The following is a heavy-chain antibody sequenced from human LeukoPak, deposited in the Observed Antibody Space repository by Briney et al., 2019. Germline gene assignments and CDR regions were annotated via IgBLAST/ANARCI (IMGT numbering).Heavy chain of an antibody. Sequence: SVKVSCKASGGTFSSYAISWVRQAPGQGLEWMGGIIPIFGTANYAQKFKGRVTITATESTSTAYRELSSLRSEETAVYYCARDREYCSGGSCYVGDYWGQGTLVTVSS. CDR1: GGTFSSYA. CDR3: ARDREYCSGGSCYVGDY. D-gene: IGHD2-15*01. CDR2: IIPIFGTA. J-gene: IGHJ4*02. V-gene: IGHV1-69*13.